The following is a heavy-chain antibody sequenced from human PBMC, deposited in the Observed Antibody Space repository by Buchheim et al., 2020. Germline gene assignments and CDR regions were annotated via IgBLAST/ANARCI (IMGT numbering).Heavy chain of an antibody. J-gene: IGHJ4*02. CDR2: ISIYSSTI. V-gene: IGHV3-48*02. CDR3: ARDPASYSSGWYNFDY. CDR1: GFTFSSYS. Sequence: EVQMVESGGGLVQPGGSLRLSCAASGFTFSSYSMNWVRQAPGKGLEWVSYISIYSSTIYHADSVKGRFTIPRDNAKNSLYLQMNSLRDEDTAVYYCARDPASYSSGWYNFDYWGQGTL. D-gene: IGHD6-19*01.